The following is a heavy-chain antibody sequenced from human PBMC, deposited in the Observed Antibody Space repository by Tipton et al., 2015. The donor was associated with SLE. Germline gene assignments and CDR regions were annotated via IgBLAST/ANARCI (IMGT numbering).Heavy chain of an antibody. V-gene: IGHV4-59*08. Sequence: TLSLTCTVSGGSISSYYWSWIRQPPGKGLEWIGYIYYSGSTYYNPSLKSRVTISVDTSKNQFSLKLSSVTAADTAVYYCARGDSYYDILTGAFDIWGQGTMVTVSS. CDR2: IYYSGST. J-gene: IGHJ3*02. CDR1: GGSISSYY. CDR3: ARGDSYYDILTGAFDI. D-gene: IGHD3-9*01.